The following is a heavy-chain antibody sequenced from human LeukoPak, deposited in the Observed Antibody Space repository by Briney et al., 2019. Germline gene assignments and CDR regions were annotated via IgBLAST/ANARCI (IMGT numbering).Heavy chain of an antibody. CDR3: ARVPYPEGLYSSSAEENYYYYMGV. CDR1: GGTFSSYA. Sequence: SVKVSCKASGGTFSSYAISWVRQAPGQGLEWMGGIIPIFGTANYAQKFQGRVTITTDESTSTAYMELSSLRSEDTAVYYCARVPYPEGLYSSSAEENYYYYMGVWGKRTTVTVSS. J-gene: IGHJ6*03. V-gene: IGHV1-69*05. CDR2: IIPIFGTA. D-gene: IGHD6-6*01.